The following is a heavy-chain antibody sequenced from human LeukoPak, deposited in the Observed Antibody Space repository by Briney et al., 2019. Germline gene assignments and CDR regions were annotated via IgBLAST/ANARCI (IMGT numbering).Heavy chain of an antibody. D-gene: IGHD1-14*01. CDR1: GYTFTVYE. V-gene: IGHV1-2*02. CDR2: INPNSGGT. J-gene: IGHJ6*02. CDR3: ARSLPEYYYYGMDV. Sequence: ASVSVSCMASGYTFTVYEMHGVGQAPGKGLDWMGWINPNSGGTNYAQKFQGRVTMTRDTSISTAYMELSRLRSDDTAVYYCARSLPEYYYYGMDVWGQGTTVTVSS.